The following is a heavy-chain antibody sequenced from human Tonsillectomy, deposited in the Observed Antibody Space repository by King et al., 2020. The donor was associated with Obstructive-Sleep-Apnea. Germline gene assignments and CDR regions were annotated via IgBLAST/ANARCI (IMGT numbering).Heavy chain of an antibody. CDR1: GFTFSSYW. CDR2: IYSDGSSP. V-gene: IGHV3-74*01. Sequence: VQLVESGGGLVQPGGSLRLSCAASGFTFSSYWMHWVRQAPGKGLVWVSRIYSDGSSPTYADSGKGRFTISRDTAKNTLYLQMHSLRADDTAVYFCARVHSRGAYDISNWYFDLWGRGTLVTVPS. CDR3: ARVHSRGAYDISNWYFDL. D-gene: IGHD5-12*01. J-gene: IGHJ2*01.